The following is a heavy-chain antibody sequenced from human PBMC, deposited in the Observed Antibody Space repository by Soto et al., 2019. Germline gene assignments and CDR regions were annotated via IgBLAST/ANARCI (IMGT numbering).Heavy chain of an antibody. D-gene: IGHD2-2*02. Sequence: QVQLVQSGAEVKKPGSSVKVSCKASGGTFSSYTISWVRQAPGQGLEWMGRIIPIPGIANYAQKFQGRVTITADKSTSTAYMELSSLRSEDTAVYYCARDGGDCSSTSCYIGYYYYMDVWGKGTTVTVSS. J-gene: IGHJ6*03. CDR1: GGTFSSYT. CDR3: ARDGGDCSSTSCYIGYYYYMDV. CDR2: IIPIPGIA. V-gene: IGHV1-69*08.